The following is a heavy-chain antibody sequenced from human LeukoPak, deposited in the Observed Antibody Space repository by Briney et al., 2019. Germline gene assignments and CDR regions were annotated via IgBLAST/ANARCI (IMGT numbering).Heavy chain of an antibody. D-gene: IGHD1-26*01. CDR1: GFTFSSYS. V-gene: IGHV3-48*02. Sequence: AGGSLRLSCAASGFTFSSYSMNWVRQAPGKGLEWVSFITSSSGTIYYTDSVKGRFTISRDNAKNSLYLQMNSLRDEDTAVYYCARDPVGRNDAFDIWGQGTMVTVSS. CDR3: ARDPVGRNDAFDI. CDR2: ITSSSGTI. J-gene: IGHJ3*02.